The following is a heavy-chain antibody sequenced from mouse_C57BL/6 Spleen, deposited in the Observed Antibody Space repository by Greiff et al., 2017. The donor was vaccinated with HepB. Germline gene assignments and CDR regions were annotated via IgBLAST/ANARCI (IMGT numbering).Heavy chain of an antibody. CDR2: IYPRDGST. CDR3: ARQGYYGSSYEAMDY. Sequence: VQLQQSDAELVKPGASVKISCKVSGYTFTDHTIHWMKQRPEQGLEWIGYIYPRDGSTKYNEKFKGKATLTADKSSSTAYMQLNSLTSEDSAVYFCARQGYYGSSYEAMDYWGQGTSVTVSS. CDR1: GYTFTDHT. V-gene: IGHV1-78*01. J-gene: IGHJ4*01. D-gene: IGHD1-1*01.